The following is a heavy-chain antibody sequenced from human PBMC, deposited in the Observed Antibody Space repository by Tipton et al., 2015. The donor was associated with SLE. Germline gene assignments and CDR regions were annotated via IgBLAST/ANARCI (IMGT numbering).Heavy chain of an antibody. Sequence: TLSLTCSVSGGYIDGGTHFWSWVRQPAGKRLEWIGGIYTSGGFNYNPSLQSRASISVDTSKNRFSLRLTSVTASDTAVYYCARLRGGSTNAYYFYYMDVWGKGTAVTVSS. CDR2: IYTSGGF. J-gene: IGHJ6*03. CDR1: GGYIDGGTHF. CDR3: ARLRGGSTNAYYFYYMDV. V-gene: IGHV4-61*02. D-gene: IGHD3-16*01.